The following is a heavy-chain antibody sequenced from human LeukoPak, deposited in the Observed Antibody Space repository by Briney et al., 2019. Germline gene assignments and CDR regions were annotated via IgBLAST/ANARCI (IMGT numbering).Heavy chain of an antibody. J-gene: IGHJ4*02. V-gene: IGHV4-4*07. CDR3: ARDNHGLFDY. Sequence: SETLSLTCTVSGGSISSYYWNWIRQPAWKGLEWIGRVYTSGSTNYNPSLKSRVTISVDTSKNQFSLQLNSVTPEDTALYYCARDNHGLFDYWGQGTLVTVSS. CDR2: VYTSGST. CDR1: GGSISSYY. D-gene: IGHD5-24*01.